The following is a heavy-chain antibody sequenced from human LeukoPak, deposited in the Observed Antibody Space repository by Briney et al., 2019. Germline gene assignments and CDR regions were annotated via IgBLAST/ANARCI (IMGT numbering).Heavy chain of an antibody. J-gene: IGHJ6*03. CDR1: GGSFSGYY. Sequence: SETLSLTCAVYGGSFSGYYWSWIREPPGKGLEWIGEINHSRSTNYNPSLKSRVTISVDTSKNQFSLKLSSVTAADTAVYYCARAPYSSAPLGKIYYYYMDVWGKGTTVTVSS. CDR2: INHSRST. V-gene: IGHV4-34*01. D-gene: IGHD6-25*01. CDR3: ARAPYSSAPLGKIYYYYMDV.